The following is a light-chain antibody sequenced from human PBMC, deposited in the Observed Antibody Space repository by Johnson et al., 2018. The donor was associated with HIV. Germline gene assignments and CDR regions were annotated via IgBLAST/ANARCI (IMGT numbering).Light chain of an antibody. CDR3: GTWDTSLTTGGV. CDR2: KND. Sequence: QSMLTQPPSVSAAPGQKVTISCSGSSSNIGDNYVSWYQQLPGTAPKLLIYKNDKRPSGIPDRFSGSKSGPSATLGIAGLQTGDEADYYCGTWDTSLTTGGVFGTGTKVTVL. V-gene: IGLV1-51*02. J-gene: IGLJ1*01. CDR1: SSNIGDNY.